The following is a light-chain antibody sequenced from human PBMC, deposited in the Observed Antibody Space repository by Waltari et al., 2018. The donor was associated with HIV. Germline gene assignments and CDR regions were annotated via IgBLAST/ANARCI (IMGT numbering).Light chain of an antibody. V-gene: IGLV1-44*01. J-gene: IGLJ3*02. CDR2: SDN. CDR1: SSNIGSNA. CDR3: AGWDDSVDGPV. Sequence: QSVLPQRPSASGTPGQRVTIPCSGGSSNIGSNAVSWYQQLPGPAPKLLIYSDNQRPSGVPDRFSGSKSGTSASLAISGLQSEDEADYHCAGWDDSVDGPVFGGGTILTVL.